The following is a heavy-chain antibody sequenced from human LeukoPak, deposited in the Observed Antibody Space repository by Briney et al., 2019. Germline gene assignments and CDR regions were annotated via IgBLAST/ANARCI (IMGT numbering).Heavy chain of an antibody. Sequence: PGESLKISCKGSRYSFTSYWIGWVRQMPGKGLEWMGIIYPRDSDTRYSPSSQGQVTISADKSINTAYLQWSSLRASDTAMYYCARGPMYYYDSSGYYYFDYWGQGTLVTVSS. D-gene: IGHD3-22*01. CDR3: ARGPMYYYDSSGYYYFDY. V-gene: IGHV5-51*01. CDR1: RYSFTSYW. J-gene: IGHJ4*02. CDR2: IYPRDSDT.